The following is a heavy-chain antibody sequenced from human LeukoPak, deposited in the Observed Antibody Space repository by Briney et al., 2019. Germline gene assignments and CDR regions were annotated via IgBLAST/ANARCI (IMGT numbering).Heavy chain of an antibody. D-gene: IGHD6-13*01. J-gene: IGHJ4*02. CDR1: GGSFSGYY. Sequence: PSETLSLTCAVYGGSFSGYYWSWIRQPPGKGLEWIGEINHSGSTNYNPSLKSRVTISVDTSKNQFSLKLSSVTAADTAVYYCARWGSSSWYPFRHFDYWGQGTLVTVSS. CDR2: INHSGST. V-gene: IGHV4-34*01. CDR3: ARWGSSSWYPFRHFDY.